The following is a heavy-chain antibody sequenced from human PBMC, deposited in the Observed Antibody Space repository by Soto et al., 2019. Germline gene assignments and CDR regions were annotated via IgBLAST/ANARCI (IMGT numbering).Heavy chain of an antibody. D-gene: IGHD2-15*01. V-gene: IGHV3-23*01. CDR1: GFTFSSYA. CDR2: ISGSGGST. Sequence: EVQLLESGGGLVQPGGSLRLSCAASGFTFSSYAMSWVRQAPGKGLEWVSAISGSGGSTYYADSVKGRFTISRDNSKNTLYLQMNSLRAEDTAVYYCAKVSPLGYCSGGSCPGDFQHWGQGTLVTVSS. J-gene: IGHJ1*01. CDR3: AKVSPLGYCSGGSCPGDFQH.